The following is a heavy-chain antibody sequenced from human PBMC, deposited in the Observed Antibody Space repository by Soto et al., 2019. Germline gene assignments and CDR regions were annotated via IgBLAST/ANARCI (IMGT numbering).Heavy chain of an antibody. D-gene: IGHD3-9*01. Sequence: ASVKVSCKASGYTFTGYYMHWVRQAPGQGLEWMGWINPNSGGTNYAQKFQGGVTMTRDTSISTAYMELSRLRSDDTAVYYCASTALDYDILTGYQAVYYYYGMDVWGQGTTVTVSS. CDR1: GYTFTGYY. V-gene: IGHV1-2*02. J-gene: IGHJ6*02. CDR2: INPNSGGT. CDR3: ASTALDYDILTGYQAVYYYYGMDV.